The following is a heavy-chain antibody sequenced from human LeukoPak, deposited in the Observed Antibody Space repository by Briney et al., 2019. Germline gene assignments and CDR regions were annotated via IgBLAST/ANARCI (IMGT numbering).Heavy chain of an antibody. J-gene: IGHJ3*02. CDR1: GGSISNYY. Sequence: SETLSLTCTASGGSISNYYWSWIRQPAGKGLEWIGRIYTSGSTNYNPSLKSRVTVSVDTSQNQFSLRLSSVTAADTALYYCARFNAGSGAFDIWGQGTMVTVSS. CDR2: IYTSGST. D-gene: IGHD3-10*01. CDR3: ARFNAGSGAFDI. V-gene: IGHV4-4*07.